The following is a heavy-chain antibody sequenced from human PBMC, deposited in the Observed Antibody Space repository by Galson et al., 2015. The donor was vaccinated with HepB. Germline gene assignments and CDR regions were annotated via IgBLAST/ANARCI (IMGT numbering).Heavy chain of an antibody. CDR2: FDPEDGET. V-gene: IGHV1-24*01. CDR1: GYTLTELS. J-gene: IGHJ6*02. D-gene: IGHD1-26*01. CDR3: ATGDPQSGSYYDYYYGMDV. Sequence: SVKVSCKVSGYTLTELSMHWVRQAPGKGLEWMGGFDPEDGETIYAQKFQGRVTMTEDASTDTAYMELSSLRSEDTAVYYCATGDPQSGSYYDYYYGMDVWGQGTTVTVSS.